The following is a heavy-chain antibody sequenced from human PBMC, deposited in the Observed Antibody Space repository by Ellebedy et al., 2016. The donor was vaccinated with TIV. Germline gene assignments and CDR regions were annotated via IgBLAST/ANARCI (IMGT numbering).Heavy chain of an antibody. Sequence: MPSETLSLTCTVPGGSISNYYWSWIRQPPGKGLEWIGYIYYSGTTDNNPSLKSRVTISVDTSKNQFSLNLKSVTAADTAVYYCARVSRGYSTNFDCWGQGTLVTVSS. J-gene: IGHJ4*02. CDR3: ARVSRGYSTNFDC. CDR1: GGSISNYY. V-gene: IGHV4-59*01. CDR2: IYYSGTT. D-gene: IGHD5-18*01.